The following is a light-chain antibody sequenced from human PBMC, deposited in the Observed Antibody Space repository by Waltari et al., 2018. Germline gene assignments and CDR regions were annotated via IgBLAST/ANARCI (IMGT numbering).Light chain of an antibody. V-gene: IGKV1-39*01. CDR3: QQSYFAPWT. Sequence: DIQMTQSPSSLSASVGDRVTITCRASQTVDKYLNWYKQKPGKAPKLLIYTASRLQSGVPSRFSGSGSGTDFTLTISSLQPEDFATYYCQQSYFAPWTFGQGTKVESK. J-gene: IGKJ1*01. CDR1: QTVDKY. CDR2: TAS.